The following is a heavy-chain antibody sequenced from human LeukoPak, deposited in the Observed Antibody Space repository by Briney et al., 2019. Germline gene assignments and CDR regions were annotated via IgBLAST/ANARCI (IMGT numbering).Heavy chain of an antibody. CDR2: IKQDGSEK. CDR1: GFTFRNYW. Sequence: PGGSLRLSCAASGFTFRNYWMSWVRQAPGKGLEWVANIKQDGSEKYYVDSVKGRFTISRDNAENSLYLQMNSLRTDDTAVYFCEREGPFDFWGQGTLVTVSS. J-gene: IGHJ4*02. V-gene: IGHV3-7*01. CDR3: EREGPFDF.